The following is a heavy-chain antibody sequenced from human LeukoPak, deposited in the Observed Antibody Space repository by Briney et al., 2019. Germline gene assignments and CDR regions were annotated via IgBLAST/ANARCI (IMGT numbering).Heavy chain of an antibody. CDR3: ATAAGSWDFDY. D-gene: IGHD6-13*01. CDR1: GYTFTGHY. V-gene: IGHV1-2*02. Sequence: ASVKVSCKASGYTFTGHYMHWVRQAPGQGLEWMGWINPNSGGTNYAQKFRGRVTMTRDTSISTAYMELSGLRSDDTAVFFCATAAGSWDFDYWGQGTLVTVSS. J-gene: IGHJ4*02. CDR2: INPNSGGT.